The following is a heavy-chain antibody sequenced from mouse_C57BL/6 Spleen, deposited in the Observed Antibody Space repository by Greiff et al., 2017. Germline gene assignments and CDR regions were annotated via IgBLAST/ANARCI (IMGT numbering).Heavy chain of an antibody. J-gene: IGHJ2*01. CDR2: IYPGDGDT. CDR1: GYAFSSYW. CDR3: ARDMRLLISLFDY. Sequence: VQLQQSGAELVKPGASVKISCKASGYAFSSYWMNWVKQRPGKGLEWIGQIYPGDGDTNYNGKFKGKATLTADKSSSTAYMQLSSLTSEDSAVYFCARDMRLLISLFDYWGQGTTLTVSS. D-gene: IGHD1-1*01. V-gene: IGHV1-80*01.